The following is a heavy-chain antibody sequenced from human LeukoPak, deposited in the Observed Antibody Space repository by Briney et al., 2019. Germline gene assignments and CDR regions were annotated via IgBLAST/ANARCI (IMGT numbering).Heavy chain of an antibody. J-gene: IGHJ5*02. CDR1: GFTVSSNY. V-gene: IGHV3-53*01. CDR3: ARDRRETMITFGGVMTAGWFDP. D-gene: IGHD3-16*01. Sequence: GGSLRLSCAASGFTVSSNYMSWVRQAPGKGLEWVSVIYSGGSTYYADSVKGRFTISRDNSKNTLYLQMNTLRAEDTAVYYCARDRRETMITFGGVMTAGWFDPWGQGTLVTVSS. CDR2: IYSGGST.